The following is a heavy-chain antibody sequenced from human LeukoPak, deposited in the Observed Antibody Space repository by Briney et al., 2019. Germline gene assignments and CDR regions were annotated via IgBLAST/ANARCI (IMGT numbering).Heavy chain of an antibody. CDR1: GYTFTSYD. D-gene: IGHD6-6*01. CDR2: MNPNSGNT. V-gene: IGHV1-8*01. CDR3: ARGRRIAARQSASGYYMDV. Sequence: WASVKVSCKASGYTFTSYDINWVRQATGQGLEWMGWMNPNSGNTGYAQKFQGRVTMTRNTSISTAYMELSSLRSEDTAVYYRARGRRIAARQSASGYYMDVWGKGTTVTVSS. J-gene: IGHJ6*03.